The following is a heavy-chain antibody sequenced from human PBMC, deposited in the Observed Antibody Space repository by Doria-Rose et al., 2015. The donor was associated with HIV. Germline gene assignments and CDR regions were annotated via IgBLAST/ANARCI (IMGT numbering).Heavy chain of an antibody. V-gene: IGHV4-31*03. CDR2: TYYTGTS. D-gene: IGHD3-3*01. J-gene: IGHJ4*02. Sequence: QVQLQESGPGLVKPSETLSLTCSVSGASVSSRGYYWNWIRQVPGKGLESLGYTYYTGTSDYSPSLKSRLNMAVDTSKNQFSLKLSFVTVADTAEYYCARMGSYRELDYWGQGALVIVSA. CDR1: GASVSSRGYY. CDR3: ARMGSYRELDY.